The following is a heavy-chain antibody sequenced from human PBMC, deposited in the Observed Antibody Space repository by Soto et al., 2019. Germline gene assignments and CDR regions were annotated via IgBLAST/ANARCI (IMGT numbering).Heavy chain of an antibody. J-gene: IGHJ5*02. V-gene: IGHV3-30*03. CDR2: ISYDGSDR. CDR1: GFTFSSYG. Sequence: QVQLVESGGGVVQPGRSLRLSCAASGFTFSSYGMHWVRQAPGKGLEWVAFISYDGSDRNYADSVKGRFTISRDNSKNTLYLQRNSLRAEDTAVFYCAIIGDIVALPGVIRNSFDPWGQGTLVTVSS. D-gene: IGHD2-2*01. CDR3: AIIGDIVALPGVIRNSFDP.